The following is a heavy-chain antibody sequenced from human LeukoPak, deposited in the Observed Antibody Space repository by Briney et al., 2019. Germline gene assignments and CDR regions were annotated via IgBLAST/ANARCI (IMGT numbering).Heavy chain of an antibody. CDR1: GFTFGDYA. D-gene: IGHD3-22*01. CDR2: IRSKAYGGTT. Sequence: GRSLRLSCTASGFTFGDYARSWVRQAPGKGLEWVGFIRSKAYGGTTEYAASVKGRFTISRDDSKSIAYLQMNSLKTEDTAVYYCTVGVSSGYYDEPPGDYWGQGTLVTVSS. V-gene: IGHV3-49*04. CDR3: TVGVSSGYYDEPPGDY. J-gene: IGHJ4*02.